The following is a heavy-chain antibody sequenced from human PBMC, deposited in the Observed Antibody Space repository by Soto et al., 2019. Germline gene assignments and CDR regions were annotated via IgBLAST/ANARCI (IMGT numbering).Heavy chain of an antibody. CDR3: ARDSSRYCGGDCYPFDY. V-gene: IGHV3-33*01. D-gene: IGHD2-21*02. J-gene: IGHJ4*02. Sequence: QVQLVESGGGVVQPGRSLRLSCAASGFTFSSYGMHWVRQAPGKGLEWVAVIWYDGSNKYYADSVKGRFTISRDNSKNTLYLQMNSVRAEDTAVYYCARDSSRYCGGDCYPFDYWGQGTLVTVSS. CDR2: IWYDGSNK. CDR1: GFTFSSYG.